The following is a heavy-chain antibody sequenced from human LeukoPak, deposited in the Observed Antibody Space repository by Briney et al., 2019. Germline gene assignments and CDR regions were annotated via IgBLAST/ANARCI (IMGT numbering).Heavy chain of an antibody. CDR3: ARAIGGSYTAIGY. V-gene: IGHV3-21*01. CDR2: ISSSSAHI. D-gene: IGHD1-26*01. J-gene: IGHJ4*02. Sequence: PGGSLRLSCAASGFTFSSYSMNWVRQAPGKGLEWVSVISSSSAHINYADSVKGRFTISRDNHRNSLYLQMNSMRAEDTAVYYCARAIGGSYTAIGYWGQGNLVTVSS. CDR1: GFTFSSYS.